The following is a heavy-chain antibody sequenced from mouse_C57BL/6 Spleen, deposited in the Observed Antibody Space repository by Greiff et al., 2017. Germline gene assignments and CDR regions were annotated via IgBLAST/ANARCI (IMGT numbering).Heavy chain of an antibody. Sequence: VNVVESGADLAKPGASVTLSCKASGYTFTSYWMHWVQQRPGQGLEWIGYINPSSGYTKYNQKFKDKATLTANKYSRTAFMQLSSMTYEDSAVYYCARGDYGIPYYFCCWGQGITLSVAS. CDR3: ARGDYGIPYYFCC. V-gene: IGHV1-7*01. CDR2: INPSSGYT. CDR1: GYTFTSYW. J-gene: IGHJ2*01. D-gene: IGHD1-1*01.